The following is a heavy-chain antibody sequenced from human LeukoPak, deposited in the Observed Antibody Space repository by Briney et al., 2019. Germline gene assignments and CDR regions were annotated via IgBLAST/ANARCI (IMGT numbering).Heavy chain of an antibody. D-gene: IGHD2-15*01. J-gene: IGHJ6*03. CDR3: AKSGYCSGGSCYYYYYMDV. CDR1: GFTFSSYA. V-gene: IGHV3-23*01. CDR2: ISGSGGST. Sequence: GRSLRLSCAASGFTFSSYAMSWVRQAPGKGLEWVSAISGSGGSTYYADSVKGRFTISRDNSKNTLYLQMNSLRAEDTAVYYCAKSGYCSGGSCYYYYYMDVWGKGTTVTVSS.